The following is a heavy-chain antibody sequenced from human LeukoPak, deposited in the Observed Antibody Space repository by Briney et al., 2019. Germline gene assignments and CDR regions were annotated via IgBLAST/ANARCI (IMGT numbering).Heavy chain of an antibody. CDR1: GGSISSYY. Sequence: SETLSLTCTVSGGSISSYYWSWIRQPPGKGLEWIGYIYYSGSTNYNPSLKSRVTISVDTSKNQFSLKLSSVTAADTAVYYCARFRRGYRRSYYFDYWGQGTLVTVSS. D-gene: IGHD5-18*01. CDR3: ARFRRGYRRSYYFDY. J-gene: IGHJ4*02. CDR2: IYYSGST. V-gene: IGHV4-59*01.